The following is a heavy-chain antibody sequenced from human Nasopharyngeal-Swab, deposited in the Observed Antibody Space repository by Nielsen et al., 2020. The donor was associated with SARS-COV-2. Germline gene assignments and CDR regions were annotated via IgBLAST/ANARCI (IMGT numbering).Heavy chain of an antibody. J-gene: IGHJ4*02. CDR1: GFTFSSSA. CDR3: ATWMTAHFDY. CDR2: IGAAGNT. Sequence: GESLKISCAASGFTFSSSAISWVRQAPGMGLEWVSVIGAAGNTIYADSVKGRFTISRDNSKNTVYLQIKSLRVEDAAVYYCATWMTAHFDYWGQGTLVT. V-gene: IGHV3-23*01. D-gene: IGHD5-18*01.